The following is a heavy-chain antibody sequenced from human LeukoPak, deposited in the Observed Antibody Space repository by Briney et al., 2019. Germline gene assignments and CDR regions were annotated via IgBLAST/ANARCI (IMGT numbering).Heavy chain of an antibody. CDR2: IIPIFGTA. CDR1: GYTFTGYY. V-gene: IGHV1-69*13. D-gene: IGHD2-2*01. CDR3: ARAGVVVPAARNYYYGMDV. J-gene: IGHJ6*04. Sequence: SVKVSCKASGYTFTGYYMHWVRQAPGQGLEWMGWIIPIFGTANYAQKFQGRVTITADESTSTAYMELSSLRSEDTAVYYCARAGVVVPAARNYYYGMDVWGKGTTVTVSS.